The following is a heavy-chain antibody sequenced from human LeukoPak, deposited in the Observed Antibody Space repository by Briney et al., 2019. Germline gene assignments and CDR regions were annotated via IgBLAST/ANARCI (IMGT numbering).Heavy chain of an antibody. J-gene: IGHJ4*02. D-gene: IGHD1-26*01. CDR3: ARGRGAGSGSYIY. CDR2: INHSGST. CDR1: GGSFSGYC. Sequence: PSETLSLTCAVYGGSFSGYCWSWIRQPPGKGLEWIGEINHSGSTNYNPTLKSRVTISVDTSKNQFSLKLSSVTAADTAVYYCARGRGAGSGSYIYWGQGTLVTVSS. V-gene: IGHV4-34*01.